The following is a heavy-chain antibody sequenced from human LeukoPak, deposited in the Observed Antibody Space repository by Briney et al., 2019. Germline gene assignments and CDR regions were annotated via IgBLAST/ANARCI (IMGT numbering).Heavy chain of an antibody. V-gene: IGHV4-39*07. D-gene: IGHD3-16*01. Sequence: PSETLSLTCTVSGGSISSRSYYWGWIRQPPGKGLEWIGIIYYSGSTYSNPSLRSRVTISVDTSKNQFSLNLSSVTAADTAVYYCARGGGYFDYWGQGILVTVSS. J-gene: IGHJ4*02. CDR3: ARGGGYFDY. CDR2: IYYSGST. CDR1: GGSISSRSYY.